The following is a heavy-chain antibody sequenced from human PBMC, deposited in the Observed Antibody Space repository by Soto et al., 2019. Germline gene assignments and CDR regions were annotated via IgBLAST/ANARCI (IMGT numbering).Heavy chain of an antibody. J-gene: IGHJ4*02. D-gene: IGHD7-27*01. Sequence: GGSLRLSCAASGFIFNNAWMSWVRQVPGKGLEWVGRIKSKTDGGTPDYAAPVKGRFTISRDDSKNTLYLQMNSLKTEDTAVYYCTTEIAATTGEYYYFDYWGQGTLVTVSS. CDR3: TTEIAATTGEYYYFDY. V-gene: IGHV3-15*01. CDR2: IKSKTDGGTP. CDR1: GFIFNNAW.